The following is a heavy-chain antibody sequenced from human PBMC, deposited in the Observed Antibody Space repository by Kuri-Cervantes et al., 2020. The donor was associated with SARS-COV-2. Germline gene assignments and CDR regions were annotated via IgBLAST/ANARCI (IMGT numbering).Heavy chain of an antibody. V-gene: IGHV4-59*01. D-gene: IGHD1-1*01. CDR1: GGSISSYY. J-gene: IGHJ4*02. CDR3: ARVNDCYFDY. Sequence: GSLRLSCTVSGGSISSYYWSWIRQPPGKGLEWIGYIYYSGSTNYNPSLKSRVTISVDTSKNRFSLKLSSVTAADTAVYYCARVNDCYFDYWGQGTLVTVSS. CDR2: IYYSGST.